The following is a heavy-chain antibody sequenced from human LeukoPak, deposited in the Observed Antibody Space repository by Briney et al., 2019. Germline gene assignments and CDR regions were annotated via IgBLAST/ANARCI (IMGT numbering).Heavy chain of an antibody. CDR3: ARDPTRRQSYYDILTGSPNWFDP. CDR1: GFTFSSYA. Sequence: PARSLRLSCAASGFTFSSYAMHWVRQAPGKGLEWVAVISYDGSNKYYADSVKGRFTISRDNSKNTLYLQMNSLRAEDTAVYYCARDPTRRQSYYDILTGSPNWFDPWGQGTLVTASS. D-gene: IGHD3-9*01. J-gene: IGHJ5*02. CDR2: ISYDGSNK. V-gene: IGHV3-30-3*01.